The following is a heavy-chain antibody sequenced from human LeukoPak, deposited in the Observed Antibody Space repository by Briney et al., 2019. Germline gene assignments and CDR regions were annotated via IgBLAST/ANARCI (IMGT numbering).Heavy chain of an antibody. V-gene: IGHV3-23*01. D-gene: IGHD3-10*01. CDR2: ISGSGGST. CDR1: GFTFSSYA. Sequence: GGSLRLSCAAPGFTFSSYAMSWVRQAPGKGLEWVSAISGSGGSTYYADSVKGRFTISRDNSKNTLYLQMNSLRAEDTAVYYCAKIEEYYYGSGSCYEGFWFDPWGQGTLVTVSS. CDR3: AKIEEYYYGSGSCYEGFWFDP. J-gene: IGHJ5*02.